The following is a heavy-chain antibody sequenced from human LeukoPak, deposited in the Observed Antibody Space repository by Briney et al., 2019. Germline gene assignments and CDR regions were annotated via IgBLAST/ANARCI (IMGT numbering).Heavy chain of an antibody. CDR3: TTDLTAAAHYYYYYMDV. Sequence: GGSLRLSCAASGFTFSSYTMSWVRQAPGKGLEWVGRIKSKTDGGTTDYAAPVKGRFTISRDDSKNTLYLQMNSLKTEDTAVYYCTTDLTAAAHYYYYYMDVWGKGTTVTISS. CDR2: IKSKTDGGTT. J-gene: IGHJ6*03. V-gene: IGHV3-15*01. D-gene: IGHD6-13*01. CDR1: GFTFSSYT.